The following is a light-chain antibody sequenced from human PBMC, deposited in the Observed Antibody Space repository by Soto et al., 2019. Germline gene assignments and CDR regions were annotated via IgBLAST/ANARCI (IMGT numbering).Light chain of an antibody. J-gene: IGKJ1*01. CDR1: QYINTR. Sequence: EIVLTQSPATLSSFPGDRVTLSCRASQYINTRLAWYQHRPGQAPRLLIYQTSIRAAGIPARFSASGTGTDFTLTISDVQPEDFEVYYCHQRQSWPRTVGQGTKVDSK. CDR3: HQRQSWPRT. CDR2: QTS. V-gene: IGKV3-11*01.